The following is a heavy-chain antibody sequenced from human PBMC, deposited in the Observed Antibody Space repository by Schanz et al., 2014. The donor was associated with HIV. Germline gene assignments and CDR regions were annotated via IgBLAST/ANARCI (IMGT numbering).Heavy chain of an antibody. Sequence: QVQLVQSGAEVKKPGASVKVSCKASGYTFTGYYMHWIRQAPGQGLEWMGWINPNSGGTNYAQKFQGRVTMTRDTSINTAYMELRSLTSDDTAVYYCARDHITIFLDPWGQGTLVTVSS. D-gene: IGHD3-9*01. V-gene: IGHV1-2*02. J-gene: IGHJ5*02. CDR1: GYTFTGYY. CDR2: INPNSGGT. CDR3: ARDHITIFLDP.